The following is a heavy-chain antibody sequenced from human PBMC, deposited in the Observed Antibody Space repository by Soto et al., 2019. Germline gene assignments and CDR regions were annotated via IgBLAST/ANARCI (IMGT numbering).Heavy chain of an antibody. CDR1: GFTFSSYV. J-gene: IGHJ6*03. CDR3: ARDQLLGAYYYYYMDV. Sequence: GGSLRLSCAASGFTFSSYVMQWVRQAPGKGLEWVAVISYDGSNKYHIDSVKGRFTISRDNAKNSLYLQMNSLRVEDTAVYYCARDQLLGAYYYYYMDVWGKGTTVTVSS. CDR2: ISYDGSNK. D-gene: IGHD2-2*01. V-gene: IGHV3-30-3*01.